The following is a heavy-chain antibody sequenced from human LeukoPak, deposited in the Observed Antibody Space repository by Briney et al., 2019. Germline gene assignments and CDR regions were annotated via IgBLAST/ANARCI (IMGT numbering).Heavy chain of an antibody. Sequence: GGSLRLSCAASGFTFSSYAMSWVRQAPGKGLEWVSVISGSGGSTYYADSVKGRYTISRDNSKNTLYLQMNSLRAEDTAVYYCAKEHLGYCSSTSCLPGDYGMDVWGQGTTVTVSS. J-gene: IGHJ6*02. V-gene: IGHV3-23*01. D-gene: IGHD2-2*01. CDR3: AKEHLGYCSSTSCLPGDYGMDV. CDR1: GFTFSSYA. CDR2: ISGSGGST.